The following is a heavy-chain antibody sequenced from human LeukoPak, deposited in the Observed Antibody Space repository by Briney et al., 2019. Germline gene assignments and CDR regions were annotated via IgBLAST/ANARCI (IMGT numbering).Heavy chain of an antibody. J-gene: IGHJ6*03. Sequence: SETLSLTCTVSGGSISSGSYYWSWIRQPAGKGLEWIGRIYSSGSTNYNPSLKSRVTISVDTSKNQFSLQLNSVTPEDTAVYYCARVSVPSNYVWGAMTGNYYYYMDVWGKGTTVTVSS. V-gene: IGHV4-61*02. D-gene: IGHD3-16*01. CDR1: GGSISSGSYY. CDR3: ARVSVPSNYVWGAMTGNYYYYMDV. CDR2: IYSSGST.